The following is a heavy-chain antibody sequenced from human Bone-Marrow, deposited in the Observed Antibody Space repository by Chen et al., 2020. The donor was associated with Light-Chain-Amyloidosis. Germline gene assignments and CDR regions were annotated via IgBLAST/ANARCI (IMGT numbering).Heavy chain of an antibody. CDR2: ISGRGGSR. V-gene: IGHV3-23*04. D-gene: IGHD3-9*01. J-gene: IGHJ3*02. CDR1: GFAFSSYA. CDR3: AKDISYDDILPGYPADAFDI. Sequence: EVQLVESGGGLVQPGGSLRLSCAASGFAFSSYAMSWVRQAPGKGLGWVLTISGRGGSRYYGDSVKGRLTISRDNSKNALFLQMNSLRAEDTAVYYCAKDISYDDILPGYPADAFDIWGQGTMVTVSS.